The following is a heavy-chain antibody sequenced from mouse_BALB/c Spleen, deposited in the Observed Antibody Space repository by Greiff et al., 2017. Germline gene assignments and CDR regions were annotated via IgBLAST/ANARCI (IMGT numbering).Heavy chain of an antibody. V-gene: IGHV1-69*01. D-gene: IGHD1-1*01. Sequence: QVQLQQPGAELVMPGASVKMSCKASGYTFTDYWMHWVKQRPGQGLEWIGAIDTSDSYTSYNQKFKGKAKLTVDESSSTAYMQLSSLTSEDSAVYYCARGGSSLFDYWGQGTTLTVSS. CDR2: IDTSDSYT. CDR3: ARGGSSLFDY. CDR1: GYTFTDYW. J-gene: IGHJ2*01.